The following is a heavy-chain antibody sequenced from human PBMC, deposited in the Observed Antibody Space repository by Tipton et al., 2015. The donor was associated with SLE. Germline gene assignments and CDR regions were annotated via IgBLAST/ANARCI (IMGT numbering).Heavy chain of an antibody. V-gene: IGHV4-39*02. CDR3: ARDGRGWTSNLGNWFDP. D-gene: IGHD6-19*01. CDR2: VYYDGST. Sequence: TLSLTCSVSGGSISTPSRYWGWIRQPPGKGLEYVGSVYYDGSTYYNPSLKSRVTMSMDTSENQFSLMLNSVAAADTAVYYCARDGRGWTSNLGNWFDPWGPGTPVTVSS. J-gene: IGHJ5*02. CDR1: GGSISTPSRY.